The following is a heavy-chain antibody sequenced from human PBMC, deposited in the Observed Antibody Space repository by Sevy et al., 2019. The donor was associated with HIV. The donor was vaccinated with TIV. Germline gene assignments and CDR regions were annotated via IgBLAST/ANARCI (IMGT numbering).Heavy chain of an antibody. CDR2: IAHDGGNK. J-gene: IGHJ4*02. Sequence: GGSLRLSCAASGFTFSTYFRHWVRQAPGKGLEWVALIAHDGGNKYYADSVKGRFIISRDNSKNMLYLQMSSLRTEDTAVYYCARVGSGWDFWGQGTLVTVSS. V-gene: IGHV3-30*04. CDR3: ARVGSGWDF. CDR1: GFTFSTYF. D-gene: IGHD6-19*01.